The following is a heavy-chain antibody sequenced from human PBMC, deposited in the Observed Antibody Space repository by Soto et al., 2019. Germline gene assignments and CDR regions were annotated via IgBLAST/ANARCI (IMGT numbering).Heavy chain of an antibody. Sequence: WTWIRQHPGSGLEWIGYIYYSGSTYYNPSLTSRVTISADTSKNQFSLKLSSVTAADTAVYYCARAKYFDIWGQGTKVTVSS. CDR3: ARAKYFDI. CDR2: IYYSGST. V-gene: IGHV4-31*02. J-gene: IGHJ3*02.